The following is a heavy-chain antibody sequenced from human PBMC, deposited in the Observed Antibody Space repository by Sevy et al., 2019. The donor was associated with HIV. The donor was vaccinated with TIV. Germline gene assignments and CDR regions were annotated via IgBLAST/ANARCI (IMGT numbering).Heavy chain of an antibody. CDR3: ARVGSWYHDFDY. CDR1: GFSFSSYA. V-gene: IGHV3-33*01. CDR2: IWYDGSNK. Sequence: GGFLRLSCAASGFSFSSYAMHWVRQAPGKGLEWVGVIWYDGSNKYYADSVKGRFTISRDNSKNTMYLQMNSLRAEDTGVYYCARVGSWYHDFDYWGQGTLVTVSS. J-gene: IGHJ4*02. D-gene: IGHD3-10*01.